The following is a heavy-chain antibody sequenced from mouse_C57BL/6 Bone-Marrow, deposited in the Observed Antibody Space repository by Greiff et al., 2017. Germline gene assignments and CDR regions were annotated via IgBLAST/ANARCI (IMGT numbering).Heavy chain of an antibody. V-gene: IGHV14-4*01. Sequence: EVHLVESGAELVRPGASVKLSCTASGFNIKDDYMHWVKQRPEQGLEWIGWIDPENGDTEYASKFQGKATITADTSSNTAYLQLSSLTSEDTAVYYCTITTVVATDYWGQGTTLTVSS. J-gene: IGHJ2*01. D-gene: IGHD1-1*01. CDR1: GFNIKDDY. CDR3: TITTVVATDY. CDR2: IDPENGDT.